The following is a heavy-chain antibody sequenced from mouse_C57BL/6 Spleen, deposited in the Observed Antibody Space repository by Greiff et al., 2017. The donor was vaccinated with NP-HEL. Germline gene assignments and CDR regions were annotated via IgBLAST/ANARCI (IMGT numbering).Heavy chain of an antibody. V-gene: IGHV5-6*01. CDR2: ISSGGSYT. CDR1: GFTFSSYG. D-gene: IGHD2-4*01. Sequence: EVQRVESGGDLVKPGGSLKLSCAASGFTFSSYGMSWVRQTPDKRLEWVATISSGGSYTYYPDSVKGRFTISRDNAKNTLYLQMSSLKSEDTAMYYCARRGDYDGAWFAYWGQGTLVTVSA. CDR3: ARRGDYDGAWFAY. J-gene: IGHJ3*01.